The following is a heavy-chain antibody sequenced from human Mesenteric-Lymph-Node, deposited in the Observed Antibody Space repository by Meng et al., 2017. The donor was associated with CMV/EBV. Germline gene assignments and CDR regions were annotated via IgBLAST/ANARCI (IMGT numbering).Heavy chain of an antibody. CDR3: ASRVPAAADYFDY. D-gene: IGHD2-2*01. CDR1: GGTFSNYG. Sequence: ASVKVSCKTSGGTFSNYGINWVRQAPGQGLEWMGIINPSGGSTSYAQKFQGRVTMTRDTSTSTVYMELSSLRSEDTAVYYCASRVPAAADYFDYWGQGTLVTVSS. V-gene: IGHV1-46*01. CDR2: INPSGGST. J-gene: IGHJ4*02.